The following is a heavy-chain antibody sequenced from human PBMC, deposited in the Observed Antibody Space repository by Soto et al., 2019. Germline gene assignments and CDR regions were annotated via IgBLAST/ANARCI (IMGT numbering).Heavy chain of an antibody. CDR2: FSSYNGDA. CDR3: AREDSGGLDY. Sequence: ASVKVSCKASGYTFSNYGISWVRQAPGQGLEWMGWFSSYNGDARYAQNLQGRVTMTTDTSTSTAYMELWSLRSDDTAVYYCAREDSGGLDYWGQGTLVTVSS. J-gene: IGHJ4*02. CDR1: GYTFSNYG. V-gene: IGHV1-18*01. D-gene: IGHD1-26*01.